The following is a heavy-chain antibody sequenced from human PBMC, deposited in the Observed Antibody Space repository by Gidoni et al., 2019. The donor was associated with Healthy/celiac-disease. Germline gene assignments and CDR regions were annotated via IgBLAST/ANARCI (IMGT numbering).Heavy chain of an antibody. J-gene: IGHJ1*01. D-gene: IGHD4-17*01. CDR1: GGSFSGYY. CDR2: INHSGST. V-gene: IGHV4-34*01. CDR3: ARGPPRLRLLYEYFQH. Sequence: QVQLQQWGAGLLKPSETLSLTCAVYGGSFSGYYWSWIRQPPGKGLEWIGEINHSGSTNYNPSLKSRVTISVDTSKNQFSLKLSSVTAADTAVYYCARGPPRLRLLYEYFQHWGQGTLVTVSS.